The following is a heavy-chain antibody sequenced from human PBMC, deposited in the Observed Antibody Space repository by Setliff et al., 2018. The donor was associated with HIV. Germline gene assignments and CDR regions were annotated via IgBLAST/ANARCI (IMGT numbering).Heavy chain of an antibody. D-gene: IGHD3-3*01. CDR1: GFTFSSYI. CDR3: ARVLLITNAVYGVVSNRFDP. V-gene: IGHV3-21*04. CDR2: ISSSSSYI. Sequence: PGGSLRLSCAASGFTFSSYILNWVRQAPGKGLEWVSSISSSSSYIYYADSVKGRFTISRDNAKNSLYLQMNSLRAEDTAVYFCARVLLITNAVYGVVSNRFDPWGRGSQVTVSS. J-gene: IGHJ5*02.